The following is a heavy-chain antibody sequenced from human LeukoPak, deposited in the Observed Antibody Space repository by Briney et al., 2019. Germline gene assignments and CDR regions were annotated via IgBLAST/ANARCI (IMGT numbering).Heavy chain of an antibody. CDR2: ISGSGGST. J-gene: IGHJ5*02. V-gene: IGHV3-23*01. CDR1: GFTFSGYA. Sequence: GGSLRLSCAASGFTFSGYAMSWVRHAPGKGVEWGSAISGSGGSTYYAHPVKGRFTISRHNSKNSLYLQMNSLRAEDTAVYYCAKGYDILTGYHPNWFDPWGQGTLVTVSS. CDR3: AKGYDILTGYHPNWFDP. D-gene: IGHD3-9*01.